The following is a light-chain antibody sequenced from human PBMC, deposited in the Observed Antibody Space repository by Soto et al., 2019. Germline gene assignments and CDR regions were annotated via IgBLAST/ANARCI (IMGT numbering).Light chain of an antibody. CDR3: QQTGT. Sequence: EIVLTQSPGTLSLSPGERATLSCRASQSISSSSLAWYQQKPGQAPRLLIYGASSRATGIPDRFSGSGSGTDFTLTISRLEPEDFAVYYCQQTGTFGQGTKVELK. V-gene: IGKV3-20*01. CDR1: QSISSSS. CDR2: GAS. J-gene: IGKJ1*01.